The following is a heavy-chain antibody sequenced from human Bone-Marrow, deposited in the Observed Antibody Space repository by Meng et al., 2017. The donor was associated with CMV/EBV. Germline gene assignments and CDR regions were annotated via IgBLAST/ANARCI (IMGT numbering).Heavy chain of an antibody. Sequence: GGTLRFSCAASGFTFSRYWMSWFRQAPGKGLEWVANIKQDGSEKYYVDSVKGRFTISRANAKNSLYRQMNSLRAEDTAVYYCTRDRTRPYSSSAGGHYYCMDVWGQGTTVTVSS. CDR2: IKQDGSEK. J-gene: IGHJ6*02. V-gene: IGHV3-7*01. D-gene: IGHD6-6*01. CDR3: TRDRTRPYSSSAGGHYYCMDV. CDR1: GFTFSRYW.